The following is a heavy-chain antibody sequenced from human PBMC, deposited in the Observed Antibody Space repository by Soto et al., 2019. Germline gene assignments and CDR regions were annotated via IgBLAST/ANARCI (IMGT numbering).Heavy chain of an antibody. V-gene: IGHV5-51*01. Sequence: PGESLKISCKGSEYTFTNYWIGWVRQMPGKGPEWMGVIYPGDPDTKYNPSFQGQVTISADKSITTTYLQWSSLKASDTAIYYCAASIFYYGMDVWGQGTTVTVSS. CDR2: IYPGDPDT. CDR1: EYTFTNYW. CDR3: AASIFYYGMDV. J-gene: IGHJ6*02.